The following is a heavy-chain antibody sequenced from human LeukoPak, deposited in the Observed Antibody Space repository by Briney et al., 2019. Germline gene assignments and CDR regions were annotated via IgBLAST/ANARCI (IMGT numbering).Heavy chain of an antibody. CDR2: ISYDSGGT. D-gene: IGHD3-10*01. Sequence: GASVKVSCKASGSTLSGYYLHWVRQAPGQGLEWVGWISYDSGGTKYGQNVQGRVIMTRDTSISTAYMELSRLRSDDTAVYYCARGAMADYYGSGSYSHYYYYYMDAWGKGTTVTISS. CDR1: GSTLSGYY. V-gene: IGHV1-2*02. CDR3: ARGAMADYYGSGSYSHYYYYYMDA. J-gene: IGHJ6*03.